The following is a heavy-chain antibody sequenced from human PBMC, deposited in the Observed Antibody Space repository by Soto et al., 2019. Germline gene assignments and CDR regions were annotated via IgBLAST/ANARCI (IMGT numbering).Heavy chain of an antibody. CDR2: IYYSGST. V-gene: IGHV4-59*08. CDR3: ARFNWYFDL. J-gene: IGHJ2*01. Sequence: QVQLQESGPGLVKPSETLSLTCTVSGGSISSYYWSWIRQPPGKGLEWIGYIYYSGSTNYNPSLKRRFTXXVDTSKNQFSLKLSSVTAADTAVYYCARFNWYFDLWGRGTLVTVSS. CDR1: GGSISSYY.